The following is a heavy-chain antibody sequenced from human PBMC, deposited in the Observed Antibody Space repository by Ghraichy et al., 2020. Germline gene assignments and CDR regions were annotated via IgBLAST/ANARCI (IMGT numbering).Heavy chain of an antibody. J-gene: IGHJ5*02. Sequence: LSLTCTVSGGSISSYYWSWIRQPAGKGLEWIGRIYTSGSTNYNPSLKSRVTMSVDTSKNQFSLKLSSVTAADTAVYYCARVNTIFGVGMGWFDPWGQGTLVTVSS. V-gene: IGHV4-4*07. CDR1: GGSISSYY. CDR3: ARVNTIFGVGMGWFDP. D-gene: IGHD3-3*01. CDR2: IYTSGST.